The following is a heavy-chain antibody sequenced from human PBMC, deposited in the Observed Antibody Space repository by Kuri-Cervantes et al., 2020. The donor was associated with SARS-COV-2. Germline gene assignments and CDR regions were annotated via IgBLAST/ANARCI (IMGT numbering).Heavy chain of an antibody. J-gene: IGHJ4*02. Sequence: GSLRLSCAVYGGSISSYYWSWIRQPPGKGLEWIGYIYYSGSTNYNPSLKSRVTISVDTSKNQFSLKLSSVTAADTAVYYCASMGYYDSSGYYPFDYWGQGTPVTVSS. V-gene: IGHV4-59*01. D-gene: IGHD3-22*01. CDR1: GGSISSYY. CDR2: IYYSGST. CDR3: ASMGYYDSSGYYPFDY.